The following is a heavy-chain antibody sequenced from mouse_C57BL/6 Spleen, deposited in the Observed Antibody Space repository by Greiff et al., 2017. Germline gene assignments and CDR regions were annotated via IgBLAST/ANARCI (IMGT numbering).Heavy chain of an antibody. Sequence: QVHVKQSGAELVRPGASVKLSCKASGYTFTDYYINWVKQRPGQGLEWIARIYPGSGNTYYNEKFKGKATLTAEKSSSTAYMPLSSLTSEDSAVYFCARGTYGYDGDFDYWGQGTTLTVSS. D-gene: IGHD2-2*01. CDR3: ARGTYGYDGDFDY. CDR1: GYTFTDYY. V-gene: IGHV1-76*01. J-gene: IGHJ2*01. CDR2: IYPGSGNT.